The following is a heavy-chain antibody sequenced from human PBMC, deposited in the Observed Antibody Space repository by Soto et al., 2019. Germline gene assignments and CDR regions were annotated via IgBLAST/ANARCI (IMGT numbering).Heavy chain of an antibody. CDR3: SVESKVRWWGRVDVADV. Sequence: ASVKVSCKTSGLSLTKYDIKWVRQAPGQGLEWLGWMNPNSGDTEYAQNFQGRVAMTRDTPISTAYMQLTSLRSDDTAVYYCSVESKVRWWGRVDVADVWGQGTMVTVSS. J-gene: IGHJ3*01. CDR2: MNPNSGDT. D-gene: IGHD2-15*01. CDR1: GLSLTKYD. V-gene: IGHV1-8*01.